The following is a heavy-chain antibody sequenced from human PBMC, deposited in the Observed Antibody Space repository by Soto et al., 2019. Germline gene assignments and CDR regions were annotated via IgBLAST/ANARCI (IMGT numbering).Heavy chain of an antibody. CDR2: IYYSGST. Sequence: QVQLQESGPGLVKPSETLSLTCTVSSGSLINYYWSWIRQPPGKGLEWIGFIYYSGSTNYNSFLKSRVTMSVDMSRQQLSLKLISVTAADTAVYYCARRLTLATTTGDAFDLWGQGTMVTVSS. V-gene: IGHV4-59*01. CDR1: SGSLINYY. J-gene: IGHJ3*01. D-gene: IGHD4-17*01. CDR3: ARRLTLATTTGDAFDL.